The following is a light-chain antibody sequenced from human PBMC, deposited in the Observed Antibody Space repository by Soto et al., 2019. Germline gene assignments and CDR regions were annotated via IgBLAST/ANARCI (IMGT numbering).Light chain of an antibody. CDR2: GAS. J-gene: IGKJ1*01. CDR3: QQYGSSPRT. CDR1: QSVSSNF. Sequence: EIVLTQSPGTLSLSPGERVTLSCGASQSVSSNFLAWYQQKPGQAPRLLVYGASSRAAGTPDRFSGSGSGTDFTLTISRLEPEDFAVYYCQQYGSSPRTFGQGTKVEIK. V-gene: IGKV3-20*01.